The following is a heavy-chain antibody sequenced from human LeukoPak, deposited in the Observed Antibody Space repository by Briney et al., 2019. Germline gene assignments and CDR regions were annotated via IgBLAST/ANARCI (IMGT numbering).Heavy chain of an antibody. V-gene: IGHV1-69*13. Sequence: ASVKVSCKASGGTFSSYAISWVRQAPGQGLEWMGGIIPIFGTANYAQKFQGRVTITADESTSTAYMELSSLRSEDTAVYYCAKDPDHLIAAAGTKPDYWGQGTLVTVSS. CDR2: IIPIFGTA. J-gene: IGHJ4*02. CDR1: GGTFSSYA. D-gene: IGHD6-13*01. CDR3: AKDPDHLIAAAGTKPDY.